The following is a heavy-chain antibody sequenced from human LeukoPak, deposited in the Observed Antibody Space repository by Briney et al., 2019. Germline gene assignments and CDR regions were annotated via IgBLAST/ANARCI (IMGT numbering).Heavy chain of an antibody. CDR2: IIPIFGTA. CDR3: ARGKGRPHAFDI. V-gene: IGHV1-69*06. D-gene: IGHD6-6*01. Sequence: SVKVSCKASGGTFSNYAISWVRQAPGQGLEWMGGIIPIFGTANYAQKFQGRVTITADKSTSTAYMELRSLRAEDTALYYCARGKGRPHAFDIWGQGTMVTVSS. J-gene: IGHJ3*02. CDR1: GGTFSNYA.